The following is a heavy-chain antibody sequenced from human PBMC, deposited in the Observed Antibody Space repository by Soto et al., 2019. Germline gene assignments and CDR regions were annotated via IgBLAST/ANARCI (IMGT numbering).Heavy chain of an antibody. V-gene: IGHV3-73*01. CDR3: TRVCTGGTYYLDP. CDR1: GFTFSGSS. D-gene: IGHD2-8*02. J-gene: IGHJ5*02. CDR2: VGTKANTYAT. Sequence: TGGSLRLSCAASGFTFSGSSIHWVRQASGKGLEWVGRVGTKANTYATEYSASVKGRFTISRDDSKSTAHLQMNSLKTEDTAIYFCTRVCTGGTYYLDPWGQGTQVTVSS.